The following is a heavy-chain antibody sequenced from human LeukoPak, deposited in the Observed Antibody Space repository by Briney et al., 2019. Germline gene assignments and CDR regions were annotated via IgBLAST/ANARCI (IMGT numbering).Heavy chain of an antibody. J-gene: IGHJ4*02. CDR2: INPNSGGT. D-gene: IGHD3-22*01. CDR3: ARDHRYYDSSGCPYY. Sequence: ASVKVSCKASGCTFTGYYMHWVRQAPGQGLEWMGWINPNSGGTNYAQKFQGRVTMTRDTSISTAYMELSRLRSDDTAVYYCARDHRYYDSSGCPYYWGQGTLVTVSS. CDR1: GCTFTGYY. V-gene: IGHV1-2*02.